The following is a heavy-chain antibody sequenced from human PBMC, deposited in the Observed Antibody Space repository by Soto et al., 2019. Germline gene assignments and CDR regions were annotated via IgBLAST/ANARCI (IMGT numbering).Heavy chain of an antibody. CDR2: ISAYNGNT. Sequence: NVSCKASGYTFTSYAMHWVRQAPGQRLEWMGWISAYNGNTNYAQKLQGRVTMTTDTSTSTAYMELRSLRSDDTAVYYCARNVLLWFGDDYWGQGTLVTVSS. D-gene: IGHD3-10*01. V-gene: IGHV1-18*01. J-gene: IGHJ4*02. CDR1: GYTFTSYA. CDR3: ARNVLLWFGDDY.